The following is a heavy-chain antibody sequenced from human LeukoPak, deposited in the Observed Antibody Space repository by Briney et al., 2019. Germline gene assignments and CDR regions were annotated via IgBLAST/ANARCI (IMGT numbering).Heavy chain of an antibody. V-gene: IGHV1-2*02. CDR1: GYTFTVYY. CDR3: ARDWGKGSGNPDY. CDR2: INPNSGGT. Sequence: GASVTVSFTASGYTFTVYYMHWVRQAPGQGQEWMGWINPNSGGTNYAQKFQGRVTMTRDTSISTAYMELSRLRSDDTAVYYCARDWGKGSGNPDYWGQGTLVTVSS. D-gene: IGHD3-10*01. J-gene: IGHJ4*02.